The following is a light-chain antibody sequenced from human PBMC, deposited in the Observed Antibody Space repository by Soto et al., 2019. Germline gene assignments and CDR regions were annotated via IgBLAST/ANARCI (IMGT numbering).Light chain of an antibody. CDR1: SSDVGGYDY. CDR2: GVT. J-gene: IGLJ1*01. CDR3: SSYTGSNTLYV. Sequence: QSVLTQPASVSGSPGQSITISCTGTSSDVGGYDYVSWYQQHPGKAPKLMIYGVTNRPSGVSNRFSASKSGDTASLTISGLQAEDEADYYCSSYTGSNTLYVFGTGTKVTVL. V-gene: IGLV2-14*01.